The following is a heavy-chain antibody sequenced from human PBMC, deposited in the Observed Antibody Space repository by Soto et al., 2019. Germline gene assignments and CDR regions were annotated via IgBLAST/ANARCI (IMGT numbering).Heavy chain of an antibody. J-gene: IGHJ3*02. Sequence: SQTLSLTCAISGDSVSSNSAAWYWIRQSPSRGLEWLGRTYYRSKWYNDYAVSVKSRITINPDTSKNQFSLQLNSVTPEDTAVYYCARDPSNYYDSSGYLSQDAFDIWGQGTMVTVSS. D-gene: IGHD3-22*01. V-gene: IGHV6-1*01. CDR3: ARDPSNYYDSSGYLSQDAFDI. CDR1: GDSVSSNSAA. CDR2: TYYRSKWYN.